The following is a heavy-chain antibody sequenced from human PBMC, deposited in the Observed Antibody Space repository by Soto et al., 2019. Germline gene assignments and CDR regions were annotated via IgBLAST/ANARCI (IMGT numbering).Heavy chain of an antibody. CDR1: GFTFSSYS. D-gene: IGHD3-9*01. J-gene: IGHJ4*02. CDR3: ARGDLGYFDWLSGYFDY. Sequence: GGSLRLSCAASGFTFSSYSMNWVRQAPGKGLEWVSSISSSSSYIYYADSVKGRFTISRDNAKNSLYLQMNSLRAEDTAVYYCARGDLGYFDWLSGYFDYWGQGTLVTVSS. V-gene: IGHV3-21*01. CDR2: ISSSSSYI.